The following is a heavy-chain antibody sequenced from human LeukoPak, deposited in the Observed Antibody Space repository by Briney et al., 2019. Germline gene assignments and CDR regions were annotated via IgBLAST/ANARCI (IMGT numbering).Heavy chain of an antibody. J-gene: IGHJ4*02. CDR1: GFTFSKYG. CDR3: ARAGIGNALDY. CDR2: IWYDGSNK. D-gene: IGHD2-2*01. V-gene: IGHV3-33*01. Sequence: PGMSLRLSCAASGFTFSKYGMNWVRQAPGKGLEWVAIIWYDGSNKYFAESVMGRLTISKDNSKNTVYLQMNSLRIEDKAVYHCARAGIGNALDYWGPGTQVTVSS.